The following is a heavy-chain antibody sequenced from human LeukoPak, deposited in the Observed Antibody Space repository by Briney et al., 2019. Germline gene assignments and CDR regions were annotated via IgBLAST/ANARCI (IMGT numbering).Heavy chain of an antibody. J-gene: IGHJ4*02. CDR3: ARWGVLEWLLWSPEPGGGPYYFDY. CDR1: GCTFTGYY. V-gene: IGHV1-2*02. D-gene: IGHD3-3*01. Sequence: GASVKVSCKASGCTFTGYYMRWVRRAPGQGLEWMGWINPNSGGTDYAQKFQGRVTMTRDTSISTAYMELSRLRSDDTAVYYCARWGVLEWLLWSPEPGGGPYYFDYWGQGPLVTVSS. CDR2: INPNSGGT.